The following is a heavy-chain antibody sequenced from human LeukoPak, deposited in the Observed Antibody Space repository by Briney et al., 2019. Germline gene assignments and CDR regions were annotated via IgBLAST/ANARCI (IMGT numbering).Heavy chain of an antibody. Sequence: GGSLRLSSAASGFTFSSYWMHWVRQAPGKGLVWVSRINSDGSSTSYADSVKGRFTISRDNAKNTLYLQMNSLRAEDTAVYYCARAAEAGDYVFHWGQGTLVTVSS. CDR1: GFTFSSYW. J-gene: IGHJ4*02. V-gene: IGHV3-74*01. D-gene: IGHD4-17*01. CDR2: INSDGSST. CDR3: ARAAEAGDYVFH.